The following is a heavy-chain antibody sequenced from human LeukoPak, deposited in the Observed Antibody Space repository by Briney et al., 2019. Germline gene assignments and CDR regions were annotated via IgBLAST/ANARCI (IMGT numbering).Heavy chain of an antibody. CDR3: ARDTVNGPFVISLDL. CDR2: ITSSHNVE. CDR1: GFSLRSPE. V-gene: IGHV3-48*03. D-gene: IGHD2-8*01. Sequence: PGGSLRLSCAASGFSLRSPEMNWVRQAPGKGPEWVAHITSSHNVEYYTDSVRGRFTMSRDNAKDLLYLHLNSLRDEDTAVYYCARDTVNGPFVISLDLWGQGVLVTVSS. J-gene: IGHJ5*02.